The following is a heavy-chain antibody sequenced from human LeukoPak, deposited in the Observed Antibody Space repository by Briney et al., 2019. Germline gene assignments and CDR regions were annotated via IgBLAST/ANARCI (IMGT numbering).Heavy chain of an antibody. CDR1: GGSISSYY. CDR3: ARGGCDSTSCYTRSWFDP. J-gene: IGHJ5*02. Sequence: SETLSLTCTVSGGSISSYYWSWIRQPPGKGLEWIGYIYYSRSTNYNPPLKSRVTISVDTSKNQFFLKLSSVTAADTAVYYCARGGCDSTSCYTRSWFDPWGQGTLVTVSS. CDR2: IYYSRST. D-gene: IGHD2-2*02. V-gene: IGHV4-59*01.